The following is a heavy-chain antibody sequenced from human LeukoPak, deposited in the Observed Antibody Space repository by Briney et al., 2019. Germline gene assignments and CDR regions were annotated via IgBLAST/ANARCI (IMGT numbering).Heavy chain of an antibody. J-gene: IGHJ4*02. D-gene: IGHD2-21*01. CDR3: ARDLCDDY. V-gene: IGHV1-46*01. CDR2: INPTGGST. Sequence: GASVKVSCKASGYTFPSYFKHWVRQAPGQGLEWMGIINPTGGSTTYAQKLQGRVTMTTDTSTSTAYMELRSLRSDDTAVYYCARDLCDDYWGQGTLVTVSS. CDR1: GYTFPSYF.